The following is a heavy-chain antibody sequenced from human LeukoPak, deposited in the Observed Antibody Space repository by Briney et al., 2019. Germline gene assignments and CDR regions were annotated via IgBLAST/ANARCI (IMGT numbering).Heavy chain of an antibody. V-gene: IGHV4-34*01. J-gene: IGHJ4*02. CDR1: GGSFSGYY. Sequence: PSETLSLTCAVYGGSFSGYYWSWIRQPPGKGLEWIGEINHSGSTNYNPSLKSRVTISVDTSKNQFSLKLSSVTAADTAVYYCACCIDFPGYWGQGTLVTVSS. CDR3: ACCIDFPGY. CDR2: INHSGST. D-gene: IGHD3/OR15-3a*01.